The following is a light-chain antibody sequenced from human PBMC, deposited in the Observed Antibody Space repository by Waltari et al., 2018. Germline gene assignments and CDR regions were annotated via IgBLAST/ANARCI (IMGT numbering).Light chain of an antibody. CDR3: LSRDTSSTRL. J-gene: IGLJ2*01. CDR2: GQD. CDR1: SLRRYY. V-gene: IGLV3-19*01. Sequence: SSELTQDPAVSVALGQTVRITCQGDSLRRYYSSWYQQRPGQAPILVLYGQDNRPSGIPDRFSGSTSGNTASWTITGAQAEDEADYYCLSRDTSSTRLFGGGTRLTV.